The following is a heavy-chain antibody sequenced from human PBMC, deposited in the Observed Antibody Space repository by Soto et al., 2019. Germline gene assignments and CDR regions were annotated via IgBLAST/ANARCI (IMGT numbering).Heavy chain of an antibody. J-gene: IGHJ6*03. CDR2: INHSGST. Sequence: SETLSLTCAVYGGSFSGYYWSWIRQPPGKGLEWIGEINHSGSTNYNPSLKSRVTISVDTSKNQFSLKLSSVTAADTAVYYCARERSQNYYYYYMDVWGKGTTVTAP. CDR3: ARERSQNYYYYYMDV. V-gene: IGHV4-34*01. CDR1: GGSFSGYY.